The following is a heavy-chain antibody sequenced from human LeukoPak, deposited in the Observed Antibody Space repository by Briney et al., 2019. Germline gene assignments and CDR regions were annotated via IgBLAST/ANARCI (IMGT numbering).Heavy chain of an antibody. Sequence: ASVKVSCKASGGTFSSYAISWVRQAPGQGLEWMGGIIPIFGTANYAQKFQGRVTITADESTSTAYMELSSLRAEDTAVYYCAKEFNRGLPDYWGQGTLVTVPS. CDR2: IIPIFGTA. CDR3: AKEFNRGLPDY. V-gene: IGHV1-69*01. CDR1: GGTFSSYA. J-gene: IGHJ4*02. D-gene: IGHD2-21*01.